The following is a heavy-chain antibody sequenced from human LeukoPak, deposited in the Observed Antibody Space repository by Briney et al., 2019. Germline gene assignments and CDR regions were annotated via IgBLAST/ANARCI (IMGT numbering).Heavy chain of an antibody. Sequence: PSETLSLTCAVSGYSISSGYYWGWIRQPPGKGLEWIGSIYHSGSTYYNPSLKSRVTISVDTSKNQFSLKLSSVTAADTAVYYCARFSGSYPFYYRGQGTLVTVSS. D-gene: IGHD1-26*01. J-gene: IGHJ4*02. CDR2: IYHSGST. CDR3: ARFSGSYPFYY. V-gene: IGHV4-38-2*01. CDR1: GYSISSGYY.